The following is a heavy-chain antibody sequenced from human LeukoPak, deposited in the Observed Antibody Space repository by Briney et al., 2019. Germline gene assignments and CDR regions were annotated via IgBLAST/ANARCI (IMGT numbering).Heavy chain of an antibody. CDR3: ARPTLTGYSSGFGY. CDR1: GYSLTSYW. D-gene: IGHD6-19*01. J-gene: IGHJ4*02. Sequence: GESLKISCKASGYSLTSYWIVWVRQMPGKGLEWMGIIYPGDSDTRYSPSFQGQVTISADKSISTAFLQWSGLKASDTAIYYCARPTLTGYSSGFGYWGQGTLVTVSS. V-gene: IGHV5-51*01. CDR2: IYPGDSDT.